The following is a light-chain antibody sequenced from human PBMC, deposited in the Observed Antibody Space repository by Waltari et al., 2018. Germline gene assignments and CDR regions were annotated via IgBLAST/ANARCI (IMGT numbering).Light chain of an antibody. V-gene: IGLV2-14*01. CDR1: DSDVGAYDF. J-gene: IGLJ1*01. Sequence: QSALTQPASVSGSPGQSITISCSGTDSDVGAYDFVSWYQQHPGKAPHLIIYEVSNRPSWISNRFPAANAGNTASLTISVLQAEDEADYYCSSYTTSSAPGVFGTGTRVTVL. CDR3: SSYTTSSAPGV. CDR2: EVS.